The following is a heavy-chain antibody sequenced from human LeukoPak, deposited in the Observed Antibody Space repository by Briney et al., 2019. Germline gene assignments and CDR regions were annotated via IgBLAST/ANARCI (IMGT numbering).Heavy chain of an antibody. V-gene: IGHV4-59*01. D-gene: IGHD1/OR15-1a*01. CDR2: VYYNGIT. Sequence: SETLSLTCTVSGVXINTYFWSWIRQPPGKGLEWIGYVYYNGITNYNPSLKSRVSISLDTSKNQFSLRLNSVTAAETAVYYCASQLGGTTFHWGQGTLVTVSS. CDR3: ASQLGGTTFH. CDR1: GVXINTYF. J-gene: IGHJ4*02.